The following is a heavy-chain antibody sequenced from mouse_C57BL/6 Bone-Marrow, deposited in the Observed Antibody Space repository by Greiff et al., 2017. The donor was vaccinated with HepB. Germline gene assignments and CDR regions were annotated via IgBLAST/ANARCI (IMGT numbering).Heavy chain of an antibody. V-gene: IGHV5-9*01. J-gene: IGHJ3*01. CDR1: GFTFSSYT. CDR2: ISGGGGNT. CDR3: ARPDYYGSSYVASCFAY. Sequence: EVQLQESGGGLVKPGGSLKLSCAASGFTFSSYTMSWVRQTPEKRLEWVATISGGGGNTYYPDSVKGRFTISRDNAKNTLYLQMSSLRSEDTALYYCARPDYYGSSYVASCFAYWGQGTLVTVSA. D-gene: IGHD1-1*01.